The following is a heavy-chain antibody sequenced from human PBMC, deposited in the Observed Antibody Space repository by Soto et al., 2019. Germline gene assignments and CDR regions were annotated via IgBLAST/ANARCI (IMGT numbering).Heavy chain of an antibody. V-gene: IGHV4-38-2*02. Sequence: PSETLSLTCTVSGDSIISIYHWAWIRQPPGRSLEWIASIFHTGTTYYTPSLKSRVTISVDTSKNQFSLKLSSVTAADTAVYYCARGNMDPMVRGLAYYYYYYGMDVWCQGTPVTASS. CDR1: GDSIISIYH. CDR3: ARGNMDPMVRGLAYYYYYYGMDV. D-gene: IGHD3-10*01. CDR2: IFHTGTT. J-gene: IGHJ6*02.